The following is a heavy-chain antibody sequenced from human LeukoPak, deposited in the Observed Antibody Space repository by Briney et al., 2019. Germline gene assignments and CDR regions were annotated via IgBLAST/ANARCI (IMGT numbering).Heavy chain of an antibody. V-gene: IGHV3-48*03. CDR2: ISSSGPTL. D-gene: IGHD5-18*01. CDR1: GFTFSSYE. CDR3: ARGRFGYNYDY. Sequence: GGSLRLSCAASGFTFSSYEMNWLRQAPGKGLEWVSYISSSGPTLYYADPVKGRFTISRDNAKNALSLQMNSVRAEDTAVYYGARGRFGYNYDYWGQGTLVTVSS. J-gene: IGHJ4*02.